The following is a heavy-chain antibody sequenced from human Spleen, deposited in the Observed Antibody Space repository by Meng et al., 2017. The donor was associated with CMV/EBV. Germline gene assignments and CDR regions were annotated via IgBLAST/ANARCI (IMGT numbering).Heavy chain of an antibody. V-gene: IGHV1-2*02. CDR3: ASRGSIVVVPAALYYYYYGMDV. CDR1: GYTFIGYY. J-gene: IGHJ6*02. Sequence: ASVKVSCKASGYTFIGYYMHWVRQAPGQGLEWMGWINPNSGGTNYAQKFQDRVTMTRDTSITTAYMELSRLRSEDTAVYYCASRGSIVVVPAALYYYYYGMDVWGQGTTVTVSS. D-gene: IGHD2-2*01. CDR2: INPNSGGT.